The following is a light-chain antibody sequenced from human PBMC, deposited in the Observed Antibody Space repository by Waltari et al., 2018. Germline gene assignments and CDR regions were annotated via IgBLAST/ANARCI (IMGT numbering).Light chain of an antibody. Sequence: QAGLTQPPSVSKGLGQTATLTCIGNSNNVGNLGAAWLQQHQGHPPKLLSYRNNNRPSGISGRFAASRSGNTASRTITGRQAEDDADDYCSVWDSSLSGWGFGGGTKLTVL. CDR3: SVWDSSLSGWG. CDR1: SNNVGNLG. V-gene: IGLV10-54*04. J-gene: IGLJ3*02. CDR2: RNN.